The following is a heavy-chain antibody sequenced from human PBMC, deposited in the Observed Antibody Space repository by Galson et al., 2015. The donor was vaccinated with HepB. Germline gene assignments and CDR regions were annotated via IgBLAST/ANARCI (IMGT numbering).Heavy chain of an antibody. CDR3: ATGWGHYYAY. V-gene: IGHV3-15*07. Sequence: SLRLSCAASGLSPSNIFMNWVRQDPRTGPEWLGRIKSKTDPGTTDYASPVKGRFTISRDDSKNTVHLQMNSLKMEDTGIYYCATGWGHYYAYWGRGALVTVSS. CDR1: GLSPSNIF. J-gene: IGHJ4*02. CDR2: IKSKTDPGTT. D-gene: IGHD2-21*02.